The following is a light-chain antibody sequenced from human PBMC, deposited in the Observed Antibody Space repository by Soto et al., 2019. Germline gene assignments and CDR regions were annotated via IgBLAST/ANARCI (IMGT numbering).Light chain of an antibody. CDR2: SAS. J-gene: IGKJ1*01. Sequence: EMVMTQSPATLSVSPGGRATLSCRASQSISDTLAWYQQKPGQAPRLLIYSASRGATGFPARFSGSGSGTDFTLTISSLEPEDFAVYYCQQCGSSPWTFGQGTKVDIK. CDR3: QQCGSSPWT. V-gene: IGKV3-20*01. CDR1: QSISDT.